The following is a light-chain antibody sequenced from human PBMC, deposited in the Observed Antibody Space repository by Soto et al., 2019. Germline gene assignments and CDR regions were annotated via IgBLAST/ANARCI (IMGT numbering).Light chain of an antibody. Sequence: DIVMTQSPLSLPVTPGEPASISCRSSQSLLFSNGYNYLDWYLQTPGQSPQLLIYLGSDRASGGPDRFSGSGSGTDFTLKISRVEAEDVGVYYCMQSLQTPWTFGQGTKVEIK. CDR1: QSLLFSNGYNY. CDR2: LGS. V-gene: IGKV2-28*01. J-gene: IGKJ1*01. CDR3: MQSLQTPWT.